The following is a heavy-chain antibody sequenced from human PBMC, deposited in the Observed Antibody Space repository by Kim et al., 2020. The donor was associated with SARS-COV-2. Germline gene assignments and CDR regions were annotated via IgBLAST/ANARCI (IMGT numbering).Heavy chain of an antibody. D-gene: IGHD5-18*01. Sequence: YAASVKGRFTISRDNSKNTLYLQMNSLRAEDTAVYYCVKEFVGYGYGLDYWGQGTLVTVSS. CDR3: VKEFVGYGYGLDY. J-gene: IGHJ4*02. V-gene: IGHV3-23*01.